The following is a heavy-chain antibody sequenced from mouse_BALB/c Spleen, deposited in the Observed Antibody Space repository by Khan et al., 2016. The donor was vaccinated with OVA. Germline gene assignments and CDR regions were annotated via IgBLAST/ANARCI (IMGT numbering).Heavy chain of an antibody. V-gene: IGHV1-4*01. CDR3: VRDGAYHRNDGWFAY. Sequence: QVQLKQSGAELARPGASLKMSCKASGYTFTSYTIHWIKLRPGPGLEWIGYINPSNGYTNYNQKFKDKATLTADKSSTTAYMQLSSLTSDDSAVYNCVRDGAYHRNDGWFAYWGQGTLVTVSA. CDR1: GYTFTSYT. CDR2: INPSNGYT. D-gene: IGHD2-14*01. J-gene: IGHJ3*01.